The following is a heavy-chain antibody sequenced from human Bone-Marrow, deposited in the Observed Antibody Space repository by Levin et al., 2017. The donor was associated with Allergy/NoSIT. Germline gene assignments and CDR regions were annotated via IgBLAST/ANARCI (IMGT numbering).Heavy chain of an antibody. CDR3: AEGLYSRGRCCDFDL. Sequence: KISCKASGYTFSNSAMQWVRQGRGERLEWIGWIIVGSGATGYTQKLQGRLTISRDMSTSTVYMELSSLRSEDTAVYYCAEGLYSRGRCCDFDLWGQGTMITVSS. D-gene: IGHD2-8*01. V-gene: IGHV1-58*02. J-gene: IGHJ3*01. CDR2: IIVGSGAT. CDR1: GYTFSNSA.